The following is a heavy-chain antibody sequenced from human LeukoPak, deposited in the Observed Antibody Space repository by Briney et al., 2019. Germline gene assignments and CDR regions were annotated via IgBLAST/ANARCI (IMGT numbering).Heavy chain of an antibody. CDR3: AEGGPSEYHPLLYPLGC. D-gene: IGHD2-2*02. V-gene: IGHV3-23*01. J-gene: IGHJ4*02. Sequence: GGSLRLSCAASGSTFRRYAVSCVRHAPGGGRECGLAIRGRGGSTYYADSVKGWFTISRDNSKNTLYLQMNRHRARHTAVHQCAEGGPSEYHPLLYPLGCWGRGPRVTVTS. CDR2: IRGRGGST. CDR1: GSTFRRYA.